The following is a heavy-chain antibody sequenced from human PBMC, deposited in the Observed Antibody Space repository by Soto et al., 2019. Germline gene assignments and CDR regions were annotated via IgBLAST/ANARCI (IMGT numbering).Heavy chain of an antibody. V-gene: IGHV3-9*01. CDR2: INWSSGSI. J-gene: IGHJ1*01. CDR1: GFTFDDYA. D-gene: IGHD6-13*01. Sequence: EVQLVESGGGLVQPGRSLRLSCAASGFTFDDYAMHWVRQVPGKGLEWVSGINWSSGSIGYADSVKGRFAISRHNAKNSLHLQMNSLRAEDTAFYYCVKDESINWYSGHFRHWGQGTLVTVSS. CDR3: VKDESINWYSGHFRH.